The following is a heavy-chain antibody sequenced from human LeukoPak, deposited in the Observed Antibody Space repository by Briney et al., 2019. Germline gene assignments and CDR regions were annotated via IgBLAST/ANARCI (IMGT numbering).Heavy chain of an antibody. CDR2: ISGNGLGT. J-gene: IGHJ4*02. V-gene: IGHV3-23*01. D-gene: IGHD3-22*01. CDR1: GFTFSRNA. Sequence: GGSLRLSCAASGFTFSRNAMNWVRQAPGKGLEWVAAISGNGLGTYYADSVKGRFNISRVNSRNTLYLQMNSLRIEDTAFYYCAKDANYLRSSGYLIPIDFWGQGTLVTVSS. CDR3: AKDANYLRSSGYLIPIDF.